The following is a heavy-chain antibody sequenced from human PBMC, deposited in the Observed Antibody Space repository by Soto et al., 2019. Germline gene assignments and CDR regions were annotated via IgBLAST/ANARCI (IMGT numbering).Heavy chain of an antibody. J-gene: IGHJ4*02. Sequence: PSETLSLTCSVSGGSISSGNYYWSWIRQHPGKGLEWIGYVYYGASTYYNPSLKSRVTISIDTSKNLFSLNLSSVTAADTAMYYCARRLGTAGSFESWGLGTLVTVSS. CDR1: GGSISSGNYY. CDR3: ARRLGTAGSFES. CDR2: VYYGAST. D-gene: IGHD7-27*01. V-gene: IGHV4-31*03.